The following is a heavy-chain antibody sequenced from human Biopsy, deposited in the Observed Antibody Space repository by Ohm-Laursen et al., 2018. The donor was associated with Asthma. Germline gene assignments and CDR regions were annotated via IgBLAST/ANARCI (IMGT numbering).Heavy chain of an antibody. CDR1: SGSGGYMRSGNYY. V-gene: IGHV4-39*01. J-gene: IGHJ6*02. CDR2: IYYSGTT. CDR3: VRGSSSWHHGPFHYYYGLDV. Sequence: PGTLSLTCSLSSGSGGYMRSGNYYWGWIRQPPGKGPEWIGSIYYSGTTYYNPSLESRVTVSADTSKNQFSLKLTPVTAADTAVYYCVRGSSSWHHGPFHYYYGLDVWGQGTTATVSS. D-gene: IGHD6-13*01.